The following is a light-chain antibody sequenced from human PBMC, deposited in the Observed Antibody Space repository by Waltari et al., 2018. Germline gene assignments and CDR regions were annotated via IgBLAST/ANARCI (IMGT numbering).Light chain of an antibody. CDR1: QSVSSNY. V-gene: IGKV3-20*01. CDR3: HQYRSSRYT. J-gene: IGKJ2*01. CDR2: GAS. Sequence: EIALTQSPDTLSVSPGERATLSCRASQSVSSNYLTWYQQRPGQAPRLLVYGASIRATGIADWFSGSGSGRDFTLTISRLEPEDVGVYYCHQYRSSRYTFGQGTKLEIK.